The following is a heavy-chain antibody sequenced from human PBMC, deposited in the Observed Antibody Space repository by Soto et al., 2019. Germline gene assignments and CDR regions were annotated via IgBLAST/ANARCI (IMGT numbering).Heavy chain of an antibody. D-gene: IGHD2-2*01. J-gene: IGHJ6*02. CDR1: GGTFSSYA. CDR2: IIPIFGTA. CDR3: ARGLQLLGRGPYGMDV. Sequence: ASVKVSCKASGGTFSSYAISWVRQAPGQGLEWMGGIIPIFGTANYAQKFQGRVTITADKSTSTAYMELSSLRSEDTAVYYCARGLQLLGRGPYGMDVWGQGTTVTVS. V-gene: IGHV1-69*06.